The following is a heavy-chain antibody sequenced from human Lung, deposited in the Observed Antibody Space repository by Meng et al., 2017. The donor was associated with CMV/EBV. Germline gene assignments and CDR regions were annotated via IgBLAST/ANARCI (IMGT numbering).Heavy chain of an antibody. Sequence: TLTGSWPTSLKPTQTLTLTCTFSGFSLSTSRVGLGWLRQPPGKALECLAIIYGDDEKRYSPSLESRLTVTKDTSKNQVVLTMTNMVPVDTATYYCARAAARPSDWFDPWGQGTLVTVSS. CDR3: ARAAARPSDWFDP. V-gene: IGHV2-5*02. CDR2: IYGDDEK. D-gene: IGHD6-6*01. J-gene: IGHJ5*02. CDR1: GFSLSTSRVG.